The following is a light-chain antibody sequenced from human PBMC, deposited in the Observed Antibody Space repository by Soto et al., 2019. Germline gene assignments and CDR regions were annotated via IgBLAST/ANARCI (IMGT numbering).Light chain of an antibody. CDR1: RRNVGGYNY. Sequence: QSALPQPPPGSGFPGQSITTSCTGTRRNVGGYNYVSWYQHHPGKAPKLIINEASKRPSGVSNRFSGSKSGNTASLTISGLQAEDEADYYCSSYTSSSIDYVFGTGTKLTVL. V-gene: IGLV2-14*01. J-gene: IGLJ1*01. CDR2: EAS. CDR3: SSYTSSSIDYV.